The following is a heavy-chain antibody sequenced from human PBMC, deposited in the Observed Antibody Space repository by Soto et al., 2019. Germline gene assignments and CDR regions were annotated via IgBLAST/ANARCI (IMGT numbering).Heavy chain of an antibody. V-gene: IGHV4-59*01. Sequence: PSETLSLTCTVSGGSISSYYWSWIRQPPGKGLEWIGYIYYSGSTNYNPSLKSRVTISVDTSKNQFSLKLSSVTAADTAVYYCARHSGYESVDYWGQGTLVTVSS. CDR2: IYYSGST. D-gene: IGHD5-12*01. CDR3: ARHSGYESVDY. J-gene: IGHJ4*02. CDR1: GGSISSYY.